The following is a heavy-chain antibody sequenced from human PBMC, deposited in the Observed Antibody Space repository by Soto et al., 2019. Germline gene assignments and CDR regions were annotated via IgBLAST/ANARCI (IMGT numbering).Heavy chain of an antibody. D-gene: IGHD5-12*01. CDR1: SVSCSICGYS. V-gene: IGHV4-31*03. J-gene: IGHJ6*02. CDR2: IYYSGST. Sequence: TLSLTSPVSSVSCSICGYSWSWSRKHPRKGLEWIGYIYYSGSTYYNPSLKSRVTISVDTSKNQFSLKLSSVTAADTAVYYCATEAGRDGYNYVYYYYGMDVWGQGTTVT. CDR3: ATEAGRDGYNYVYYYYGMDV.